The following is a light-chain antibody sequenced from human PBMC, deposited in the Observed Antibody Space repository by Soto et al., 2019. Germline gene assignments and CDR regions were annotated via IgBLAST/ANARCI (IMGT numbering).Light chain of an antibody. Sequence: QSALTQPASVSGSPGQSITISCTGTSSDVGAYGYVSWYQLHPGKAPKLMIYEVSYRPSGVSNRFSGSKSGNAASLTISGLQAEDEADYYCSSYTTSSTVVFGGGTKLTVL. CDR2: EVS. J-gene: IGLJ2*01. V-gene: IGLV2-14*01. CDR1: SSDVGAYGY. CDR3: SSYTTSSTVV.